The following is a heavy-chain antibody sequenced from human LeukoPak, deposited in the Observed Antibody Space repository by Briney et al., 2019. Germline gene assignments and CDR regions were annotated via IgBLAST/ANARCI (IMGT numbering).Heavy chain of an antibody. CDR3: ARGASKQQLLDY. Sequence: GGSLRLSCAASGFTFSSYWMHWVRQAPGKGLVWVSRIKSEGSSTSYADSVKGRFTISRDNAKNTLYLQMNSLRAEDTAVYYCARGASKQQLLDYWGQGTLVTVSS. V-gene: IGHV3-74*01. CDR2: IKSEGSST. D-gene: IGHD6-13*01. CDR1: GFTFSSYW. J-gene: IGHJ4*02.